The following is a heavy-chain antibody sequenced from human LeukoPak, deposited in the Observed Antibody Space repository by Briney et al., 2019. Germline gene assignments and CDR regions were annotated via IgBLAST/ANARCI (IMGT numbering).Heavy chain of an antibody. CDR3: ARAANPYCSGGSCYSGSTYYYGMDV. D-gene: IGHD2-15*01. J-gene: IGHJ6*04. CDR2: INPNSGGT. CDR1: GYTFTSYG. Sequence: ASVKVSCKASGYTFTSYGISWVRQAPGQGLEWMGWINPNSGGTNYAQKFQGWVTMTRDTSISTAYMELSRLRSDDTAVYYCARAANPYCSGGSCYSGSTYYYGMDVWGKGTTVTVSS. V-gene: IGHV1-2*04.